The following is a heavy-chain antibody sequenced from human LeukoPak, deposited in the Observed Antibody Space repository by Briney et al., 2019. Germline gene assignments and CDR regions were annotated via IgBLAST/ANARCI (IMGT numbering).Heavy chain of an antibody. Sequence: PGRSLRLSCAASGFTFSSYAMHWVRQAPGKGLEWVAVISYDGSNKYYADSVKGRFTISRDNSKNTLYLQMNSLRAEDTAVYYCATDRGGWELHVDYWGQGTLVTVSS. V-gene: IGHV3-30*01. J-gene: IGHJ4*02. D-gene: IGHD1-26*01. CDR3: ATDRGGWELHVDY. CDR1: GFTFSSYA. CDR2: ISYDGSNK.